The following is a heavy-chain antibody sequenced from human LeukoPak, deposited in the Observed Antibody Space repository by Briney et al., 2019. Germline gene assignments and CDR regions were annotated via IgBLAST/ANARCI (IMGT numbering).Heavy chain of an antibody. D-gene: IGHD3-22*01. CDR1: GFSSSNFG. CDR3: AKDPENNGYSDGSFDY. V-gene: IGHV3-30*02. Sequence: GGSLRLSCATSGFSSSNFGMYWVRQAPGKGLEWVGFVRNDGSHEKYGDSVKGRFTISRDNSESRLYLQMSSLRADDTAVYYCAKDPENNGYSDGSFDYWGQGTLVTVSS. J-gene: IGHJ4*02. CDR2: VRNDGSHE.